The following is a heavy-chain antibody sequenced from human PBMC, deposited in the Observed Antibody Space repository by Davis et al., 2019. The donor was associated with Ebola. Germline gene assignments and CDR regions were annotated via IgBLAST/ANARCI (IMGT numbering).Heavy chain of an antibody. V-gene: IGHV1-18*04. Sequence: AASVKVSCKTSGYTFTNYGITWVRQAPGQGLEWMGWINPHNGNTNYAQNVQGRVTMTTDTSTSTAYMELRSLRSDDTAVYYCARRLLWFGEFPAYYFDYWGQGTLVTVSS. J-gene: IGHJ4*02. CDR3: ARRLLWFGEFPAYYFDY. D-gene: IGHD3-10*01. CDR2: INPHNGNT. CDR1: GYTFTNYG.